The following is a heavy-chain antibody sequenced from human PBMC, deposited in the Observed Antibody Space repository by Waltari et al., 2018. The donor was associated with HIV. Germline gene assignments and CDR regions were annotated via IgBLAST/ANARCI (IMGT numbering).Heavy chain of an antibody. J-gene: IGHJ6*02. CDR1: GFTFSSYT. D-gene: IGHD3-10*01. CDR2: ITSDSGST. CDR3: ASLTPITMIRGAYFYYGMDV. V-gene: IGHV3-21*01. Sequence: EVQLVESGGGLVKPGGSLRLSCAASGFTFSSYTMNWVRQAPGKGLEWVSSITSDSGSTYDADAVKGRFTISRDNARNSLYLQMNSLRAEDTAVYYCASLTPITMIRGAYFYYGMDVWGQGTTVTVSS.